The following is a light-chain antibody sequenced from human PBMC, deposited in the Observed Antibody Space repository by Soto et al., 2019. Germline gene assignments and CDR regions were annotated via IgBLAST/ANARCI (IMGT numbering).Light chain of an antibody. V-gene: IGKV3-15*01. Sequence: EIVMTQSPGTLSVSPGERATLSCRASQSVSSNLAWYQQKPGQAPRLLIYGASTRATGIPASFSGSGSGTEFTLTINSLQSDDFALYYCQQYGSPITFGQGTRLEIK. CDR2: GAS. CDR3: QQYGSPIT. J-gene: IGKJ5*01. CDR1: QSVSSN.